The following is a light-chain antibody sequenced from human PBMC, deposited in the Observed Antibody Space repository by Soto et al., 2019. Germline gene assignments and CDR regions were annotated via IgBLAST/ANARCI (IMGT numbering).Light chain of an antibody. Sequence: ETVLTQSPGTLSLSPGERATLSCRASQTIRSNYLAWYRQTPGQAPRLLIYGASNTATGIADRFSGSGSGTDFTLIISRLEPEDFALYYCHQYGSSPPYTFGQGTNLEI. CDR2: GAS. J-gene: IGKJ2*01. CDR3: HQYGSSPPYT. V-gene: IGKV3-20*01. CDR1: QTIRSNY.